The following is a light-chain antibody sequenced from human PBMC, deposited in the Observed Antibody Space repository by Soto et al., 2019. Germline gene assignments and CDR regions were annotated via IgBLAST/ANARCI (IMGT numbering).Light chain of an antibody. CDR1: QSVGNN. J-gene: IGKJ4*01. V-gene: IGKV3-15*01. Sequence: MTQSPSTLSASVGDRATLSCRASQSVGNNFAWYQQKPGQAPRLLIFATSTRATGVPARFSGSGSGTEFTLTISSLQSEDFAVYYCQQYGDWPLTFGGGAKVEIE. CDR3: QQYGDWPLT. CDR2: ATS.